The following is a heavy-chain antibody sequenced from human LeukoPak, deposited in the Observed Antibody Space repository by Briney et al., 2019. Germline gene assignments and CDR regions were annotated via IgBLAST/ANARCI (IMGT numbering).Heavy chain of an antibody. J-gene: IGHJ4*02. D-gene: IGHD4-17*01. CDR2: ISTSENII. CDR3: AREGMDLSSSSTVYHMDS. Sequence: GGSLRLSCVASGFIFSDYSMTWVRQAPGKGLEWIAYISTSENIIEYSDSVKGRFTTSRDNARNSLYLQLNSLRVNDTGVYYCAREGMDLSSSSTVYHMDSWGQGTHVTVSS. CDR1: GFIFSDYS. V-gene: IGHV3-48*01.